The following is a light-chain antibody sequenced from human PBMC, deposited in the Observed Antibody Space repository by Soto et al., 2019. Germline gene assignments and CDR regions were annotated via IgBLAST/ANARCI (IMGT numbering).Light chain of an antibody. J-gene: IGKJ1*01. CDR2: RAS. CDR1: QSISTH. Sequence: DIQMTQSPSTLSASVGDRVTITCRASQSISTHLAWYQQKPGKAPNLLISRASSLETGVPSRFSGSGSGTEFSLTISSLQPDDSATYYCQQYSSFSLTFGQGTKVEIK. CDR3: QQYSSFSLT. V-gene: IGKV1-5*03.